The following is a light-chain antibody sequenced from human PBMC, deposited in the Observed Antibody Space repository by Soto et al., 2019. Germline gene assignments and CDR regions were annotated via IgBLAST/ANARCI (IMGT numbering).Light chain of an antibody. CDR2: AAS. J-gene: IGKJ1*01. CDR3: QQSFSTPRT. CDR1: QSISNY. Sequence: DIQMTQSPSSLSASVGDRVTTTCRASQSISNYLNWYQQKPGKAPNLLIYAASSLQSGVPSRFSGSGSRTDFTLTISSLQPEDFATYYCQQSFSTPRTFGQGTKVEIK. V-gene: IGKV1-39*01.